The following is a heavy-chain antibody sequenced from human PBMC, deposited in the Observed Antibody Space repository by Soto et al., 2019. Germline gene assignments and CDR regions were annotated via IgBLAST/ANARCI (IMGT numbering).Heavy chain of an antibody. V-gene: IGHV4-31*03. Sequence: SETLSLTCTVSGGSISSGAYYWSWIRQHPGKGLEWIGYIYYSGSTYYNPSLKSRVTISVDASKNQFSLKLSSVTAADTAVYYCAIYDSSGSRGFQHWGQGTLVTVSS. CDR1: GGSISSGAYY. CDR3: AIYDSSGSRGFQH. J-gene: IGHJ1*01. CDR2: IYYSGST. D-gene: IGHD3-22*01.